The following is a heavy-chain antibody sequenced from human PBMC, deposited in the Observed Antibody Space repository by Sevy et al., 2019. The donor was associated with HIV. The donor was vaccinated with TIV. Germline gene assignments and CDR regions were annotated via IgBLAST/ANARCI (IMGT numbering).Heavy chain of an antibody. CDR2: FDTEDGET. CDR3: ETNTDYDDSDY. CDR1: GYTLTELS. V-gene: IGHV1-24*01. J-gene: IGHJ4*02. D-gene: IGHD4-17*01. Sequence: ASVRVSCKVSGYTLTELSMHWVRQAPGKGLECMGSFDTEDGETLYAQKFQGRVTMTADTSTDTAYKELSSLRSEDTAMYYCETNTDYDDSDYWGQRTLVTVSS.